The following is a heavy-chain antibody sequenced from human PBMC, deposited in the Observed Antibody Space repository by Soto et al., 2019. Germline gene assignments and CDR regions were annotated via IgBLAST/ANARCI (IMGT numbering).Heavy chain of an antibody. D-gene: IGHD6-19*01. CDR3: ARDSSRLMYRSDYYFDY. CDR1: GGTFSSYA. CDR2: IIPIFGTP. Sequence: QVQLVQSGAEVKKPGSSVKVSCKASGGTFSSYAISWVRQAPGQGLEWMGGIIPIFGTPNYAQQFQGRVTITADESTSTAYMELSSLRSEDTAVYYWARDSSRLMYRSDYYFDYWGQGTLVTVST. J-gene: IGHJ4*02. V-gene: IGHV1-69*12.